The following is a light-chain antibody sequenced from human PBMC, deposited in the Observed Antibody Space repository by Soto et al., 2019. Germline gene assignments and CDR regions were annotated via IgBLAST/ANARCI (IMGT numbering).Light chain of an antibody. CDR2: DAS. CDR3: QLT. Sequence: DIHMTHSPATLSASVLYRVTITFRSIQTITRWMSWYPQKPGKAPKLLIYDASSLESGVPSRFSGSGSGTDFTLTISRLEPEDFAVYYCQLTFGQGTKVDI. CDR1: QTITRW. V-gene: IGKV1-5*01. J-gene: IGKJ1*01.